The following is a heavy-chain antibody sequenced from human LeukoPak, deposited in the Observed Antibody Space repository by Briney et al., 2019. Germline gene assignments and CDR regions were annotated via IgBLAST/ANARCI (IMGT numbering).Heavy chain of an antibody. CDR3: ARDGGYDYGDYEDY. CDR2: ISCGKGET. Sequence: GASVKVSCKTSGYTFTRYAIHWVRQAPGQGLEWMGWISCGKGETKYSQKFQDRVTITRDTSASTAYMELSSLRSEDTAVYYCARDGGYDYGDYEDYWGQGTLVTVSS. J-gene: IGHJ4*02. D-gene: IGHD4-17*01. V-gene: IGHV1-3*01. CDR1: GYTFTRYA.